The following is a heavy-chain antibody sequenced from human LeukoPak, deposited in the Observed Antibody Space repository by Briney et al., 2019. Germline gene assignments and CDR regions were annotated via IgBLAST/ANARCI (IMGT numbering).Heavy chain of an antibody. Sequence: PGGSLRLSCAASGCTFSSYTMNWVRQAPGKGLEWVSSISSSSSYIYYADSVKGRFTISRDNAKNSLHLQMNSLRAEDTAVYYCARKLWFGEPCCYFDYWGQGTLVTVSS. D-gene: IGHD3-10*01. CDR2: ISSSSSYI. CDR1: GCTFSSYT. V-gene: IGHV3-21*01. CDR3: ARKLWFGEPCCYFDY. J-gene: IGHJ4*02.